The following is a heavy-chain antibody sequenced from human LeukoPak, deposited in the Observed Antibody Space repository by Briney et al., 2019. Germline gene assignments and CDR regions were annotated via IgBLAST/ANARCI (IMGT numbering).Heavy chain of an antibody. CDR3: ARVSGLGMNEYYQH. CDR2: INNDGSDT. Sequence: GGSLRLSCAASGLSFADSWMHWVRQAPGKGLVWVSRINNDGSDTRYADSVRGRFPISRDNAKNTLYLQMNSLRAEDTAVYYCARVSGLGMNEYYQHWGQGTLVTVPS. J-gene: IGHJ1*01. CDR1: GLSFADSW. V-gene: IGHV3-74*01. D-gene: IGHD3-16*01.